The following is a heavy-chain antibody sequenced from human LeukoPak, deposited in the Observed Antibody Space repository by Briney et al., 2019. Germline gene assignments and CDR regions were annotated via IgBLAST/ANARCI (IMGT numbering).Heavy chain of an antibody. Sequence: SESLSLTCAVSGGSISSSNWWSWVRQPPGKGLEWIGEIYHSGSTNYNPSLKTRVTISVDKSKNQFSLRLSSVTAADTAVYYCATLAPRKTFDFWGQGTLVTVSS. D-gene: IGHD6-6*01. CDR2: IYHSGST. CDR3: ATLAPRKTFDF. CDR1: GGSISSSNW. V-gene: IGHV4-4*02. J-gene: IGHJ4*02.